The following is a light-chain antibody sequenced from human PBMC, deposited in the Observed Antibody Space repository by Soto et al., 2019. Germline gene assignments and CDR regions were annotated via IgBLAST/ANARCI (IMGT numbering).Light chain of an antibody. J-gene: IGKJ1*01. CDR2: GAS. CDR3: TQCHNWPRT. CDR1: ERINRN. Sequence: TQSPATLSLSPGERVTLSCRASERINRNLVWYQKRPGQAPRLVIYGASTRATGIPARFSGSGSGTDFTLTISSLQSEDGTGDCCTQCHNWPRTFGQGTKVDIK. V-gene: IGKV3-15*01.